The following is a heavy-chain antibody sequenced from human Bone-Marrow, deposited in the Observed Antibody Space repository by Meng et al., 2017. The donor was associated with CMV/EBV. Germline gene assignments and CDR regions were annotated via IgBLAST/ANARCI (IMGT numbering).Heavy chain of an antibody. J-gene: IGHJ6*02. CDR2: IYYSGST. V-gene: IGHV4-59*01. D-gene: IGHD2-2*01. Sequence: SETLSLTCTVSGGSISSYYWSWIRQPPGKGLEWIGYIYYSGSTNYNPSLKSRVTISVDTSKNQFSLKLSSVTAADTAVYYCARGNIVVVPAARFEFMDVWGQGTKVTVSS. CDR1: GGSISSYY. CDR3: ARGNIVVVPAARFEFMDV.